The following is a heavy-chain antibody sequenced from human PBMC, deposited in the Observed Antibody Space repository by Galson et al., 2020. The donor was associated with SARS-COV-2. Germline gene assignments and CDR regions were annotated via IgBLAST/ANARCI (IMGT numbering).Heavy chain of an antibody. Sequence: SETLSLTCAVSGTSISGGSYSWNWIRQPPGKGLEWIGYISHSGGTYSNPSLKSRVTISGDRSKNQFSLRLSSVTAADAAVYFCARLHYGEYAPEAFDIWGPGTRVTVAS. CDR2: ISHSGGT. V-gene: IGHV4-30-2*01. D-gene: IGHD4-17*01. J-gene: IGHJ3*02. CDR1: GTSISGGSYS. CDR3: ARLHYGEYAPEAFDI.